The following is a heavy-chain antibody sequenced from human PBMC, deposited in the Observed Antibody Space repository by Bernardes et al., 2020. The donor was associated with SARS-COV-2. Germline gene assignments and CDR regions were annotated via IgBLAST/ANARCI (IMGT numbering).Heavy chain of an antibody. Sequence: GGSLRLSCAASGFTFSIYAMNWVRQAPGKGPEWVSGISYEGSKRNFADSVKGRFTVSRDSSKNMVYLQMNSLRSEDTAVYYCEKARSLFMLYYDDAFEIWGQGTRVIVSS. CDR1: GFTFSIYA. J-gene: IGHJ3*02. CDR3: EKARSLFMLYYDDAFEI. CDR2: ISYEGSKR. D-gene: IGHD2-8*01. V-gene: IGHV3-30*18.